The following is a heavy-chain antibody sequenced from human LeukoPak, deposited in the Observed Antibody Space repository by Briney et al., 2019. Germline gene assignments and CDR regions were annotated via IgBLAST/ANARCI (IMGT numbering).Heavy chain of an antibody. Sequence: PGGSLRLSCAASGFTFSSYAMSWVRQAPGKGLEWVSAISSSSSYIYYADSAKGRFTISRDNAKNSLHLQMNSLRAEDTAVYYCAKDSGYSSGWYSYWGQGTLVTVSS. D-gene: IGHD6-19*01. CDR1: GFTFSSYA. J-gene: IGHJ4*02. V-gene: IGHV3-21*01. CDR3: AKDSGYSSGWYSY. CDR2: ISSSSSYI.